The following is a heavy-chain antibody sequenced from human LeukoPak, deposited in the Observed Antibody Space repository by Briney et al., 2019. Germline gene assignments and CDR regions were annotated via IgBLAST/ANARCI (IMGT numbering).Heavy chain of an antibody. CDR1: GYTFTSYG. V-gene: IGHV1-18*01. D-gene: IGHD3-22*01. J-gene: IGHJ1*01. CDR2: ISAYNGNT. CDR3: ARDRASFAPYYYGSSREYFQH. Sequence: ASVKVSCKASGYTFTSYGISWVRQAPGQGLEWMGWISAYNGNTNYAQKLQGRVTMTTDTSTSTAYMELRSLRSDDTAVYYCARDRASFAPYYYGSSREYFQHWGQGTLVTVSS.